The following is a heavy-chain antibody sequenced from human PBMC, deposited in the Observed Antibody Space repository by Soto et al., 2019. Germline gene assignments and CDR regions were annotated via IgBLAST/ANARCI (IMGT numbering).Heavy chain of an antibody. CDR2: IYYSGST. J-gene: IGHJ4*02. V-gene: IGHV4-39*01. CDR3: ARHRGYYDILTGYYTELNFDY. D-gene: IGHD3-9*01. Sequence: SSETLSLTCTVSGGSISSSSYYWGWIRQPPGEGLEWIGSIYYSGSTYYNPSLKSRVTISVDTSKNQFSLKLSSVTAADTAVYYCARHRGYYDILTGYYTELNFDYWGQGTLVTVSS. CDR1: GGSISSSSYY.